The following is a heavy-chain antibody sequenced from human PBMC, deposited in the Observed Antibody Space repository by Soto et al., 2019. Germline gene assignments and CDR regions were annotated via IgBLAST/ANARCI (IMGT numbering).Heavy chain of an antibody. D-gene: IGHD3-10*01. CDR3: ARGGAGSGSYYKVGYYYYYGMDV. V-gene: IGHV4-59*01. Sequence: SETLSLTCTVSGGSISSYYWSWIRQPPGKGLEWIGYIYYSGSTNYNPSLKSRVTISVDTSKNQFSLKLSSVTAADTAVYYCARGGAGSGSYYKVGYYYYYGMDVWGQGTTVTVSS. CDR1: GGSISSYY. J-gene: IGHJ6*02. CDR2: IYYSGST.